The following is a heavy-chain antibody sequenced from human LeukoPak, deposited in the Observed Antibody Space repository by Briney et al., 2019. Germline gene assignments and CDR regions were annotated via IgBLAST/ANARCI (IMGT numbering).Heavy chain of an antibody. V-gene: IGHV4-59*12. J-gene: IGHJ3*02. D-gene: IGHD2-2*01. CDR3: ARDRVSPYCSSTSCRYFVRDAFDI. CDR2: IYYSGST. CDR1: GGSISSYY. Sequence: SETLSLTCTVSGGSISSYYWSWIRQPPGKGLEWIGYIYYSGSTNYNPSLKSRVTISVDTSKNQFSLKLSSVTAADTAVYYCARDRVSPYCSSTSCRYFVRDAFDIWGQGTMVTVSS.